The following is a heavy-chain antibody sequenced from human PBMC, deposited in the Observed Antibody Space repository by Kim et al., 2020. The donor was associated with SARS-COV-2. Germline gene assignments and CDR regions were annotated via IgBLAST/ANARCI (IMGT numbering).Heavy chain of an antibody. Sequence: DSVKGRFTISRDNSKNTLYLQMNSLRAEDTAVYYCARAPSVALYYYGMDVWGQGTTVTVSS. J-gene: IGHJ6*02. V-gene: IGHV3-53*01. CDR3: ARAPSVALYYYGMDV.